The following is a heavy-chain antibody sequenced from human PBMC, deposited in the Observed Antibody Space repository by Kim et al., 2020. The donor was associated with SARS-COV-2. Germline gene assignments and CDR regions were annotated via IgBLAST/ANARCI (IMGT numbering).Heavy chain of an antibody. Sequence: ADSVKGRITTSRDNAKNSLYRQMNSLRAEDTDVYYCARVGSTVAAGSIDYWGQGTLVTVSS. CDR3: ARVGSTVAAGSIDY. D-gene: IGHD6-13*01. J-gene: IGHJ4*02. V-gene: IGHV3-11*01.